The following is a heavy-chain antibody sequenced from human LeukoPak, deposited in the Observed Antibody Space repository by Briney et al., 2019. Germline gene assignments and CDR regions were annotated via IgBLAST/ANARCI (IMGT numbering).Heavy chain of an antibody. V-gene: IGHV3-7*01. Sequence: GGSLRLSCAASGFTFSNYWMSWVRQAPGKCLEWVANIKEDGSEKFYVDSVKGRFTISRDNAKNSLYLQMNSLRAEDTAVYYCARDRLGYYDFWSGNSYYMDVWGKGTTVTVSS. D-gene: IGHD3-3*01. CDR3: ARDRLGYYDFWSGNSYYMDV. CDR2: IKEDGSEK. CDR1: GFTFSNYW. J-gene: IGHJ6*03.